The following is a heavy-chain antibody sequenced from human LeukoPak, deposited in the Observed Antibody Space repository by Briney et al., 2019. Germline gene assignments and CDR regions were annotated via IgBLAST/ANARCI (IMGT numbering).Heavy chain of an antibody. CDR1: GFTVSSNY. D-gene: IGHD3-22*01. CDR3: ARVYYDTNYYFDY. CDR2: IYSGGST. V-gene: IGHV3-66*01. Sequence: GGSLRLSCAASGFTVSSNYMSWVPQAPGKGLEWVSVIYSGGSTYYADSVKGRFTISRDNSKNTLYLQMNSLRAEDTAVYYCARVYYDTNYYFDYWGQGTLVTVSS. J-gene: IGHJ4*02.